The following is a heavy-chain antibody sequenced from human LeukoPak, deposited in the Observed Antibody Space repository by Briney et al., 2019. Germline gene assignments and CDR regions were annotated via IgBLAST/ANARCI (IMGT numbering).Heavy chain of an antibody. V-gene: IGHV3-20*04. CDR3: ARGTLKAAATDFDY. J-gene: IGHJ4*02. D-gene: IGHD6-13*01. CDR1: GFTFDDYG. Sequence: GGSLRLSCAASGFTFDDYGMSWVRQAPGKGLEWVSGINWNGGSTGYADSVKGRFTISRDNAKNSLYLQMNSLRAEDTALYYCARGTLKAAATDFDYWGQGTLVAVSS. CDR2: INWNGGST.